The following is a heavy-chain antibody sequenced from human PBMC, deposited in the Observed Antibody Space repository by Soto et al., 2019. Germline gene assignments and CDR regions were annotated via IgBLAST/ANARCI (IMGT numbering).Heavy chain of an antibody. Sequence: SETLSLTCTVSGGSISSYYWSWIRQPPGKGLEWIGYIYYSGSTNYNPSLKSRVTISVDTSKNQFSLKLSSVTAADTAVYYCAREGNCSGGSCYSGPPGFDPWGQGTLVTSPQ. D-gene: IGHD2-15*01. J-gene: IGHJ5*02. V-gene: IGHV4-59*01. CDR3: AREGNCSGGSCYSGPPGFDP. CDR1: GGSISSYY. CDR2: IYYSGST.